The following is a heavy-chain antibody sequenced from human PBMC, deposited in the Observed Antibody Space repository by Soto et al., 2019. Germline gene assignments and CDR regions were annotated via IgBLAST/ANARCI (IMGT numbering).Heavy chain of an antibody. Sequence: GASVEVSCKASGYTFFNYGISWVRQAPGQGLEWMGWISGYNGNTNYAQKFQARVTMTTDTSTRTAYMELRSLRSDDTALYYCARKSSTSSWFDPWGQGTLVTVSS. CDR2: ISGYNGNT. J-gene: IGHJ5*02. CDR1: GYTFFNYG. V-gene: IGHV1-18*01. D-gene: IGHD2-2*01. CDR3: ARKSSTSSWFDP.